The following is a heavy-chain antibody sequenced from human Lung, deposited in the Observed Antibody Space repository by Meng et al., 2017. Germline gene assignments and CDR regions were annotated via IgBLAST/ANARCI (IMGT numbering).Heavy chain of an antibody. D-gene: IGHD4-11*01. CDR3: ARGPTTMAHDFDY. CDR2: INHSGST. V-gene: IGHV4-34*01. CDR1: GGSFSDYY. J-gene: IGHJ4*02. Sequence: QGQLQRWGAGLLKPSETLSRTCVVSGGSFSDYYWSWIRQPPGKGLEWIGEINHSGSTNYNPSLESRATISVDTSQNNLSLKLSSVTAADSAVYYCARGPTTMAHDFDYWGQGTLVTVPS.